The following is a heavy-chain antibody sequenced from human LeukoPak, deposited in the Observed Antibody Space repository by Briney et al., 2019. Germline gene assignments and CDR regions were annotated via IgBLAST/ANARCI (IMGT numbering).Heavy chain of an antibody. CDR2: INHSGSS. CDR1: GGSFSGYY. V-gene: IGHV4-34*01. CDR3: ARSTGNFFPDS. J-gene: IGHJ4*02. D-gene: IGHD1-7*01. Sequence: SETLSLTCAVYGGSFSGYYWSWIRQPPGKGLEWIGEINHSGSSNYNPSLKSRVTISVDTSKNQFSLKLSSVTAADTAVYYCARSTGNFFPDSWGQGTLVTVSS.